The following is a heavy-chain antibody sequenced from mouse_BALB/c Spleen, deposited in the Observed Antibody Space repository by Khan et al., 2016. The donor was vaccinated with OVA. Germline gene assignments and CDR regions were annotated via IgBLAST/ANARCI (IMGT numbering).Heavy chain of an antibody. CDR1: GYTFTSYW. CDR3: TREVRRHYYAMDW. Sequence: QVQLQQPGAELVRPGASVKLSCKASGYTFTSYWINWVKQRPGQGLEWIGNIYPSDSYTNYNQKFKDKATLTVDKSSSTAYMQLSSPTSQDAAVYYGTREVRRHYYAMDWGVQGTSFTVSS. J-gene: IGHJ4*01. D-gene: IGHD2-14*01. V-gene: IGHV1-69*02. CDR2: IYPSDSYT.